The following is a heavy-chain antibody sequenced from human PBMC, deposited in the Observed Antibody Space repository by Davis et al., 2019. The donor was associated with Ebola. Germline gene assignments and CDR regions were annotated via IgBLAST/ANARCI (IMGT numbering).Heavy chain of an antibody. D-gene: IGHD2-21*01. CDR3: AKADWPTPFNAFDI. J-gene: IGHJ3*02. CDR1: GFTFSDYY. Sequence: GGSLRLSCAVSGFTFSDYYMSWIRQAPGKGLEWVSQISGSGAIIYYADSVKGRFTISRDNAKNSLYLQMNSLRAEDTALYYCAKADWPTPFNAFDIWGQGTMVTVSS. V-gene: IGHV3-11*01. CDR2: ISGSGAII.